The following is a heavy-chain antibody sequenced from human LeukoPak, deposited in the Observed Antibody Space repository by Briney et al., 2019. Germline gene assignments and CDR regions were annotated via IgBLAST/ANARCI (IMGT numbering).Heavy chain of an antibody. D-gene: IGHD1-1*01. CDR1: GFTFSSYW. J-gene: IGHJ4*02. CDR2: IKEDGSEK. Sequence: GGSLRLSCAASGFTFSSYWMSWIRQAPGKGLEWVANIKEDGSEKYYVDSVRGRFTISRDNAKNSLSLQMNSLRAEDTAVYYCARDRTGNDYWGQGALVTVSS. V-gene: IGHV3-7*01. CDR3: ARDRTGNDY.